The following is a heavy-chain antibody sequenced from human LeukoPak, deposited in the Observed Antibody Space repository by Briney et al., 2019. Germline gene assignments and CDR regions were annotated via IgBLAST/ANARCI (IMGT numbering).Heavy chain of an antibody. D-gene: IGHD3-3*01. Sequence: SETLSLTCTVSGDSINSYYWSWIRQPPGKGLEWIGYIFYSGSTNYNPSLKSRVTISVDTSKNQFSLKLTSVTAADTAVYYCARGVPEYYDFWSGYFYYFDYWGQGTLVTVSS. CDR3: ARGVPEYYDFWSGYFYYFDY. J-gene: IGHJ4*02. V-gene: IGHV4-59*01. CDR2: IFYSGST. CDR1: GDSINSYY.